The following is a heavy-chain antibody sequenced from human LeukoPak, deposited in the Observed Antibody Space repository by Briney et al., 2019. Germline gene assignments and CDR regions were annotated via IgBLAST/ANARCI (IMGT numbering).Heavy chain of an antibody. V-gene: IGHV1-18*01. CDR2: ISAYNGNT. Sequence: GASVKVSCKASGYTFTSYGISWVRQAPGQGLEWMGWISAYNGNTNYAQKLQDRVTMTTDTSTSTAYMELRSLRSDDTAVYYCARTNVYYYASSDYYPYFDYWDQGTLVTVSS. CDR1: GYTFTSYG. J-gene: IGHJ4*02. CDR3: ARTNVYYYASSDYYPYFDY. D-gene: IGHD3-22*01.